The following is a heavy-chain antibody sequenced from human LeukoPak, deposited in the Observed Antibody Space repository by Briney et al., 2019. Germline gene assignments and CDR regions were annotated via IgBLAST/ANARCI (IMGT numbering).Heavy chain of an antibody. J-gene: IGHJ6*03. CDR1: GGSITSYY. V-gene: IGHV4-4*07. Sequence: PSETLSLTCTVSGGSITSYYWGWIRQPAGRGLDWIGRIYSTGSTAYNPSLQSRVTMSVDTSKNQFSLKLNSVTAADTAVYYCARVPHSYSESSKIYYYYYVNVWGKGTPVTVSS. CDR2: IYSTGST. D-gene: IGHD1-26*01. CDR3: ARVPHSYSESSKIYYYYYVNV.